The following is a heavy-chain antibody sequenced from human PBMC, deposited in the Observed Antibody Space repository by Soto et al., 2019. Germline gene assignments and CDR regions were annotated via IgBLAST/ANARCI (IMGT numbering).Heavy chain of an antibody. D-gene: IGHD1-20*01. CDR2: IWYDGSRE. Sequence: QVQLVESGGGVVQPGRSLRLSCITSGFAFNTYGMHWARQAPGKGLEWVAVIWYDGSREYYADSVKGRFTISRDNSKNTLYLHMNSLRAEDTAVYYCARERYNWDDVAPGAFDIWGQGTMVSVSS. CDR1: GFAFNTYG. J-gene: IGHJ3*02. V-gene: IGHV3-33*01. CDR3: ARERYNWDDVAPGAFDI.